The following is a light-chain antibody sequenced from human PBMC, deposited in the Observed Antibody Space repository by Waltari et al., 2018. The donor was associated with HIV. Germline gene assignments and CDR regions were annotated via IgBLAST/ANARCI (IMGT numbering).Light chain of an antibody. V-gene: IGLV2-14*01. Sequence: QSALTQPASVSGSPGQSITISCTGTSSDVGDYNYVSWSQQPPGKAPKLMIYEVSNRPSGVSNRFSGSKSRNTSSLTISGLQAEDEAEYYCISYTTRSVVFGGGTKLTVL. J-gene: IGLJ2*01. CDR2: EVS. CDR3: ISYTTRSVV. CDR1: SSDVGDYNY.